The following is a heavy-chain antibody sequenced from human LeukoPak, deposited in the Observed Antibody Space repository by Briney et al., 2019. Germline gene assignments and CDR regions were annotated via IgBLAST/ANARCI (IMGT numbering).Heavy chain of an antibody. CDR2: FEPADGET. J-gene: IGHJ4*02. CDR3: LTLPTDYNDGTGYYSYDY. CDR1: GYTLSELS. V-gene: IGHV1-24*01. D-gene: IGHD3-22*01. Sequence: ASVKVSCKVSGYTLSELSIHWVRQAPGKGLEWMGGFEPADGETIYAQKFQGRVTMTEDTSTNTAYMELSSLRSEDTAVYYCLTLPTDYNDGTGYYSYDYWGQGTLVTVSS.